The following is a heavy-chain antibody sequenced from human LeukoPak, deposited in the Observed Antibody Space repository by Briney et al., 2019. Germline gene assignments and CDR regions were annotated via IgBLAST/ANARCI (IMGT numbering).Heavy chain of an antibody. CDR3: ARHPLARGTMIVVVPAFDI. V-gene: IGHV4-39*01. Sequence: PSETLSLTCTVSGGSISSGSYYWGWIRQPPGKGLEWIGSIYYSGSTYYNPSLKSRVTISVDTSKNQFSLKLSSVTAADTAVYYCARHPLARGTMIVVVPAFDIWGQGTMVTVSS. CDR2: IYYSGST. J-gene: IGHJ3*02. D-gene: IGHD3-22*01. CDR1: GGSISSGSYY.